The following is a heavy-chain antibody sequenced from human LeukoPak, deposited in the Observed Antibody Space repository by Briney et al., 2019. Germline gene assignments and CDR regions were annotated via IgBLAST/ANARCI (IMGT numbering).Heavy chain of an antibody. CDR3: ARPRYCSSTSCSFDY. V-gene: IGHV1-69*04. CDR1: GGTFSSYA. D-gene: IGHD2-2*01. Sequence: ASVKVSCKASGGTFSSYAISWVRQAPGPGLEWMGRIIPIFGIANYAQKFQGRVTITADKSTSTAYMELSSLRSEDTAVYYCARPRYCSSTSCSFDYWGQGTLVIVSS. J-gene: IGHJ4*02. CDR2: IIPIFGIA.